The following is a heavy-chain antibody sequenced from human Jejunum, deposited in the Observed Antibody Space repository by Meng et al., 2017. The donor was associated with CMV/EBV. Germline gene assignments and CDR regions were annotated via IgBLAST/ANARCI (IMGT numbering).Heavy chain of an antibody. V-gene: IGHV3-7*01. D-gene: IGHD4-11*01. CDR2: INQAGSAT. Sequence: ARFAFNTYWMSWVRQAPGKGLEWVANINQAGSATNYVGSVKGRFTISRDNAKNSLYLQMNSLRPEDTAVYYCAKPGYSNYAMDVWGQGTTVTVSS. CDR3: AKPGYSNYAMDV. J-gene: IGHJ6*02. CDR1: RFAFNTYW.